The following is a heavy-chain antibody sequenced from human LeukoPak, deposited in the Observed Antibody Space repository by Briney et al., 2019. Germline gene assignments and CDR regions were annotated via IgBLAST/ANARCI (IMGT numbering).Heavy chain of an antibody. CDR2: ISSSGSTI. D-gene: IGHD5-18*01. CDR1: GFTFSSYE. Sequence: PGGSLRPACAASGFTFSSYELNWVRQAPGKGLEWVSYISSSGSTIYYADSVKGRFTISRDNAKNSLYLQMNTLRAEDTAVYYCARGSDTAMVLFYYFDYWGQGTLVTVSS. CDR3: ARGSDTAMVLFYYFDY. J-gene: IGHJ4*02. V-gene: IGHV3-48*03.